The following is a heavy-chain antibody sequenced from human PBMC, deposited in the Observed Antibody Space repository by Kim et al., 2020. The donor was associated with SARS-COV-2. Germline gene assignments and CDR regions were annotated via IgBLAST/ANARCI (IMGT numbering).Heavy chain of an antibody. V-gene: IGHV3-30*18. CDR2: ITYDGINK. J-gene: IGHJ6*02. CDR3: VKVEHYFDSSGSYDTYNYCGMDV. D-gene: IGHD3-22*01. CDR1: GFTFNTYA. Sequence: GGSLRLSCAASGFTFNTYAMHWVRQAPGKGLEWLALITYDGINKYYLDSVKGRFTISRDNSKNTLYLQMNSLRAEDTAVYYCVKVEHYFDSSGSYDTYNYCGMDVWGQGTTLIVSS.